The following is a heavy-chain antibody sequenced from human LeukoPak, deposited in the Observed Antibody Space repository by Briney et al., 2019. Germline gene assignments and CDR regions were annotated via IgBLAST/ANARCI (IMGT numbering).Heavy chain of an antibody. Sequence: SVKVSCKASGYTFTSYAMNWVRQAPGQGLEWMGGIIPIFGTTNYAQKFQDRVTITADKSTSTAYMELSSLRSEDTAVYYCARVVGLTGYSSSWYSGYYYYMDVWGKGTTVTVSS. D-gene: IGHD6-13*01. CDR3: ARVVGLTGYSSSWYSGYYYYMDV. CDR2: IIPIFGTT. CDR1: GYTFTSYA. J-gene: IGHJ6*03. V-gene: IGHV1-69*06.